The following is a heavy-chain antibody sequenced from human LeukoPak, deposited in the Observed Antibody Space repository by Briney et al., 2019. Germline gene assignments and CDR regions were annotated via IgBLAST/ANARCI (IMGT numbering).Heavy chain of an antibody. J-gene: IGHJ4*02. Sequence: GGSLRLSCVASGFTFSSYWMTWVRQAPGKGLEWLANIKEDGSIQYYLDSVRGRFTISRDNAKTAVYLQLNSLRADDTAVYYCARDVWTGVAVSDYWGQGTLVTVSS. CDR1: GFTFSSYW. D-gene: IGHD6-19*01. CDR2: IKEDGSIQ. V-gene: IGHV3-7*01. CDR3: ARDVWTGVAVSDY.